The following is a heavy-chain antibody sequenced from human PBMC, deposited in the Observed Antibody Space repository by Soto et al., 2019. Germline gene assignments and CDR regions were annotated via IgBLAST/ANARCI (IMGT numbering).Heavy chain of an antibody. Sequence: SVKVSCKASGGTFSSYAISWVRQAPGQGLEWMGGIIPIFGTANYAQKFQGRVTITADESTSTAYMELSSLRSEDTAVYYCARDPYDILTGYSPGDYYYGMDVWGQGTTVTVPS. CDR1: GGTFSSYA. J-gene: IGHJ6*02. CDR2: IIPIFGTA. V-gene: IGHV1-69*13. D-gene: IGHD3-9*01. CDR3: ARDPYDILTGYSPGDYYYGMDV.